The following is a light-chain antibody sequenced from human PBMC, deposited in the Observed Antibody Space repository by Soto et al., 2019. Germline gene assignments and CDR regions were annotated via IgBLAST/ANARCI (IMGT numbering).Light chain of an antibody. Sequence: DIHVTQSASSVSASVGYRVTLTCRASQDIAGYLAWYQHKPGRTPELLIHGASRLQSGVPARFSGSGYGTDFILSINSLQTEDFATYYCQQDYSCSVTFGQGTRLEIK. J-gene: IGKJ5*01. V-gene: IGKV1D-12*01. CDR3: QQDYSCSVT. CDR2: GAS. CDR1: QDIAGY.